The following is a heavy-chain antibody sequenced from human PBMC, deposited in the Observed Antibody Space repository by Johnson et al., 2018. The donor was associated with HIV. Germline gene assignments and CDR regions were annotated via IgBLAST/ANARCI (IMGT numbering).Heavy chain of an antibody. D-gene: IGHD3-10*01. CDR2: INWNGVRT. J-gene: IGHJ3*02. V-gene: IGHV3-20*04. CDR1: GFTFDDYG. CDR3: ARTSSGSRNALDI. Sequence: VQLVESGGGVVQPGGSLRLSCAAAGFTFDDYGMSWVRQAPGKGLEWVSGINWNGVRTGYLDSMKGRFTISRDNAKNSLHLQMNRLRAEDTAVYYCARTSSGSRNALDIWGLGTMVTVSS.